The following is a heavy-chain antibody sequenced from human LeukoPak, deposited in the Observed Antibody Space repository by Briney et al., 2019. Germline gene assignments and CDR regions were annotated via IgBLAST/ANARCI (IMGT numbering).Heavy chain of an antibody. CDR1: GYSISSDNY. CDR2: IYHSGST. CDR3: ARAPRDSSSSNYMRRFDY. D-gene: IGHD3-22*01. J-gene: IGHJ4*02. Sequence: SETLSLTCAVSGYSISSDNYWAWIRQPPGQGLEWTGGIYHSGSTYYNPSLKSRVTMSADTSKNQFSLKLSSVTAADTAVYYCARAPRDSSSSNYMRRFDYWGQGTLVTVSS. V-gene: IGHV4-38-2*01.